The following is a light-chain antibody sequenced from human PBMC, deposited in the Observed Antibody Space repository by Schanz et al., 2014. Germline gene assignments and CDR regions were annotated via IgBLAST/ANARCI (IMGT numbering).Light chain of an antibody. CDR1: NIGSKS. Sequence: SYELTQPPSVSVAPGQTARITCGGNNIGSKSVHWYQQKPGQAPVLVVYDDSDRPSGIPELFSGSNSGNKATLTISRVEAGEDAGYYCQLWDSNSEHLVFGGGTKLTVL. CDR2: DDS. CDR3: QLWDSNSEHLV. V-gene: IGLV3-21*02. J-gene: IGLJ3*02.